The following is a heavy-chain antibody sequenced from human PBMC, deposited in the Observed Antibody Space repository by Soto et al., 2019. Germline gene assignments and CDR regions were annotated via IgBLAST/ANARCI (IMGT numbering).Heavy chain of an antibody. CDR2: IYYSGST. CDR3: ARDPSSHSSCDL. Sequence: QVQLQESGPGLVKPSQTLSLTCTVSGGSISSGDYYWSWIRQPPGKGLEWIGYIYYSGSTYYNPYLKSRVTTSVDTSKNQFSLKLISVTAADTAVYYCARDPSSHSSCDLWGRGTLVTVSS. D-gene: IGHD4-4*01. V-gene: IGHV4-30-4*01. J-gene: IGHJ2*01. CDR1: GGSISSGDYY.